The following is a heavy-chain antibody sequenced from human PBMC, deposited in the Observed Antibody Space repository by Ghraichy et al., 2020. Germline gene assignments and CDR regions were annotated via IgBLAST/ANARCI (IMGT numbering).Heavy chain of an antibody. CDR2: IYYSGST. D-gene: IGHD3-3*01. J-gene: IGHJ4*02. V-gene: IGHV4-31*03. Sequence: SETLSLTCTVSGGSISSGGYYWSWIRQHPGKGLEWIGYIYYSGSTYYNPSLKSRVTISVDTSKNQFSLKLSSVTAADTAVYYCASTIFGVVITRIPPHFDYWGQGTLVTVSS. CDR3: ASTIFGVVITRIPPHFDY. CDR1: GGSISSGGYY.